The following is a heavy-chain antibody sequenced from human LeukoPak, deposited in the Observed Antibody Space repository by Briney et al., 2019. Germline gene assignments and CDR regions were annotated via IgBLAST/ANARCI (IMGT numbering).Heavy chain of an antibody. Sequence: GGSLRLSCAASGFTFNSCAMSWVRQAPRKGLEWVSTISDSGTSTFYADSVKGRFTISRDNSKNTLYVQMNSLRAEDTAVYYCAKRDYYSFDYWGQGTLVTVSS. CDR1: GFTFNSCA. CDR3: AKRDYYSFDY. J-gene: IGHJ4*02. CDR2: ISDSGTST. V-gene: IGHV3-23*01. D-gene: IGHD2/OR15-2a*01.